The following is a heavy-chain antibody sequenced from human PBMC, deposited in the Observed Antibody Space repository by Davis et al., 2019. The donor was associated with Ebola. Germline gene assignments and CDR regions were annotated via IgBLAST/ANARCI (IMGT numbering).Heavy chain of an antibody. D-gene: IGHD3-10*01. J-gene: IGHJ4*02. Sequence: GGSLRLSCAASGFTFRYYGMHWVRQAPGKGLEWVSVISYDGDNKFYEDSVKGRFTISRDNSKNTVYLQMNSLRTEDTAVYHCAKGSAYYGSGRDEDYYDYWGQGTLVTVSS. CDR2: ISYDGDNK. CDR3: AKGSAYYGSGRDEDYYDY. CDR1: GFTFRYYG. V-gene: IGHV3-30*18.